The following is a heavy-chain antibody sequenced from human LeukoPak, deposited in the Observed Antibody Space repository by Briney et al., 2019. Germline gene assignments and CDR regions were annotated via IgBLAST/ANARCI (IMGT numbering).Heavy chain of an antibody. Sequence: ASVKVSCKASGGTFSSYAISWVRQAPGQGPEWMGGIIPIFGTANYAQKFQGRVTITADESTSTAYMELSSLRSEDTAVYYCARDRAPLARYYYGMDVWGQGTTVTVSS. J-gene: IGHJ6*02. CDR3: ARDRAPLARYYYGMDV. V-gene: IGHV1-69*13. CDR2: IIPIFGTA. D-gene: IGHD3-10*01. CDR1: GGTFSSYA.